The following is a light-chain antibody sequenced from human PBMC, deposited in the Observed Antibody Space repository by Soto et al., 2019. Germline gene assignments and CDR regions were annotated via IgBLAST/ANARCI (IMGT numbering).Light chain of an antibody. CDR3: QHFKSYPPL. Sequence: AIQLTQSPPSLSASVGDRVTITCRASQAITSALAWYQQKPGKPPNILIYDASTLQSGVPSRFSVSASGTDFTLTTSSLQPEDFATYSCQHFKSYPPLFGGGTKVDI. V-gene: IGKV1-13*02. CDR1: QAITSA. J-gene: IGKJ4*01. CDR2: DAS.